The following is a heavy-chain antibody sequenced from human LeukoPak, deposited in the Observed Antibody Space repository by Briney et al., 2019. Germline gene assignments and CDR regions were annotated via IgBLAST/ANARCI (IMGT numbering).Heavy chain of an antibody. CDR3: ARAVAGGMDV. CDR1: GGSISSYY. CDR2: IYYSGST. J-gene: IGHJ6*02. Sequence: SETLSLTCTVSGGSISSYYWSWIRQPPGKGLEWIGYIYYSGSTNYNPSLKSRVTISVDTSKNQFSLKLSSVTAAGTAVYYCARAVAGGMDVWGQGTTVTVSS. V-gene: IGHV4-59*08. D-gene: IGHD6-19*01.